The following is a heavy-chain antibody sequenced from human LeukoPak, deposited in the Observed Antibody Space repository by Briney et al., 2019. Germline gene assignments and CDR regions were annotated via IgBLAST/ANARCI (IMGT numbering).Heavy chain of an antibody. CDR3: AKGQWLPDSRYFDY. D-gene: IGHD5-12*01. CDR2: ITATGDTA. V-gene: IGHV3-23*01. Sequence: PGGSLRLSCVASGFTFTKCAMSWIRQAPGNRLEWVAIITATGDTAYYADSVKGRFTISRDNSKNTLYLQMNSLRAEDTAVYYCAKGQWLPDSRYFDYWGQGTLVTVSS. J-gene: IGHJ4*02. CDR1: GFTFTKCA.